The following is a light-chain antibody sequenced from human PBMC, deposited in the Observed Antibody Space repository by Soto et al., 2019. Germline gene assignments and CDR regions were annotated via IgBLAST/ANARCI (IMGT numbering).Light chain of an antibody. V-gene: IGKV3-15*01. CDR2: GAS. CDR3: QQYNNWPFT. CDR1: QSVSSN. J-gene: IGKJ3*01. Sequence: EIVMTQSPATLSVSPGERATRSCRASQSVSSNLAWYQQKPGQAPRLLIYGASTRATGIPARFGGSGSGTEFTLTISSLQSEDFAVYYCQQYNNWPFTFGPGTKVYIK.